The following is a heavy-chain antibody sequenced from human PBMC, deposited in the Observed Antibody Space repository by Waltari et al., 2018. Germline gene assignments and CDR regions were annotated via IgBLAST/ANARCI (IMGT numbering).Heavy chain of an antibody. CDR2: MNPNSGNT. Sequence: QVQLVQSGAEVKKPGASVKVSCKASGYTFTSYDINWVRPATGQGLEWMGWMNPNSGNTGDAQKFQGRVTMTRNTSISTAYMELSSLRSEDTAVYYCATHRGGHRDLYYYDSSEDYYYMDVWGKGTTVTVSS. CDR1: GYTFTSYD. V-gene: IGHV1-8*01. CDR3: ATHRGGHRDLYYYDSSEDYYYMDV. J-gene: IGHJ6*03. D-gene: IGHD3-22*01.